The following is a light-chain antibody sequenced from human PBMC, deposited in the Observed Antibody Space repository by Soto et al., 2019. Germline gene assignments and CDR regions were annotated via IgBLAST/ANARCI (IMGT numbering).Light chain of an antibody. J-gene: IGKJ2*01. CDR1: QNISSR. Sequence: EIVMTQSPATLSVSPGGRATLSCRASQNISSRLAWYQQKPGQAPRLLIYAASTRASDMPARFSGSGSGTDFTLSISSLLSEDFAVYYCQQYDDWPFTFGQGNKLEVK. CDR3: QQYDDWPFT. CDR2: AAS. V-gene: IGKV3D-15*01.